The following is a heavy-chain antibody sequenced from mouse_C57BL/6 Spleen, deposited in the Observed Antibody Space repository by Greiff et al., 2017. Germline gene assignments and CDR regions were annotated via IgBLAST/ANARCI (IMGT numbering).Heavy chain of an antibody. Sequence: QVQLQQSGAELAKPGASVKLSCKASGYTFTSYWMHWVKQRPGPGLEWIGYINPSSGNTKYNQKFKDKATLTAEKTYSTAFMQLSSLQYEVSAVXYCARTPYDYDAMDYWGQGTSVTVSS. D-gene: IGHD6-5*01. CDR2: INPSSGNT. J-gene: IGHJ4*01. CDR3: ARTPYDYDAMDY. V-gene: IGHV1-7*01. CDR1: GYTFTSYW.